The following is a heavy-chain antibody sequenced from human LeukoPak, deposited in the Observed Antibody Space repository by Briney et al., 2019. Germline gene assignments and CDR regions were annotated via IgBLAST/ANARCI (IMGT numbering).Heavy chain of an antibody. D-gene: IGHD5-24*01. CDR3: ARGPTISESGYFDY. Sequence: PSETLSLTCAVYGGSFSSYYWSWIRQSPGKGLEWIAEIKHRGDTNYNPSVKSRVTISVDTSKNQFSLKVTSLTAADTAVYYCARGPTISESGYFDYWGQGTLVTVSS. CDR1: GGSFSSYY. V-gene: IGHV4-34*01. CDR2: IKHRGDT. J-gene: IGHJ4*03.